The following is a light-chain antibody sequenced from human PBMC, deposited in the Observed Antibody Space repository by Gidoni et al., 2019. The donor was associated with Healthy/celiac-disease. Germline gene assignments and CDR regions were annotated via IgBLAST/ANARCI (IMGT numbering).Light chain of an antibody. J-gene: IGKJ3*01. V-gene: IGKV2-28*01. Sequence: IVMTQSPLSLPVTPGEPASISCRSSQSLLHSNGYNYLDWYLQKPGQSPQLLIYLGSTRASGVPDRFSGSGSGTEFTLKISRVEAEDVGVYYCMQALQTPPFTFGPGTKVDIK. CDR3: MQALQTPPFT. CDR1: QSLLHSNGYNY. CDR2: LGS.